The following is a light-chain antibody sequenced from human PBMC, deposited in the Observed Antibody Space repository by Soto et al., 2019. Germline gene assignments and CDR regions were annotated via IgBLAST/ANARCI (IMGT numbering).Light chain of an antibody. J-gene: IGKJ2*01. CDR1: QTISSW. CDR2: DAS. CDR3: QEYSNYYT. V-gene: IGKV1-5*01. Sequence: DIQMTQSPSTLSASVGDRVTITCRASQTISSWLAWYQQKPGKAPRLLIYDASSLESGVTSRFSGSGSATEFTLTISSLQPDDFATYYCQEYSNYYTFGQGTKLEIK.